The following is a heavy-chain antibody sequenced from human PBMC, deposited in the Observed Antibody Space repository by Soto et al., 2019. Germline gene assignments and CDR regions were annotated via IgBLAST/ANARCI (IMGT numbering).Heavy chain of an antibody. J-gene: IGHJ5*02. D-gene: IGHD6-13*01. V-gene: IGHV4-30-2*01. Sequence: QLQLQESGSGLVKPSQTLSLTCAVSGGSISSGGYSWSWIRQPPGKGLEWIGYIYHSGSTYYNPSRKSRVTISVDRSKNQFSLKLSSVTAADTAVYYCARGSLIAAAANWFDPWGQGTLVTVSS. CDR2: IYHSGST. CDR1: GGSISSGGYS. CDR3: ARGSLIAAAANWFDP.